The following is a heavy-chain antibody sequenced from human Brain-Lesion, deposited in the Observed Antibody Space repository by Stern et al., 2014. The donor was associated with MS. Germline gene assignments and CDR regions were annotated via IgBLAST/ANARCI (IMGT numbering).Heavy chain of an antibody. CDR1: GYIFTGYY. J-gene: IGHJ6*02. Sequence: VQLVESGAEVKKPGASVKVSCQTSGYIFTGYYIHWVRHAPGQGLEWMAWINPNTGGTNYAQKFQGRVTMSRDTSISTAYVELSSLTSDDTAVYYCARDQRGITIFGVVTDYYYLGMDVWGQGTTVTVSS. CDR2: INPNTGGT. V-gene: IGHV1-2*02. D-gene: IGHD3-3*01. CDR3: ARDQRGITIFGVVTDYYYLGMDV.